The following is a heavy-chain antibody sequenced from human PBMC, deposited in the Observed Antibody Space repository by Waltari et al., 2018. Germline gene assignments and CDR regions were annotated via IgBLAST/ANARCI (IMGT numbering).Heavy chain of an antibody. Sequence: QVQLVQSGAEVKKPGASVKVSCQASGYTFTSYDINWVRQATGQGLEWMGLMNPNRGNTGYAQKFQGRVTMTRNTSISTAYMELSSLRSEDTAVYYCARVPYDSSGYADAFDIWGQGTMVTVSS. CDR2: MNPNRGNT. CDR1: GYTFTSYD. CDR3: ARVPYDSSGYADAFDI. J-gene: IGHJ3*02. V-gene: IGHV1-8*01. D-gene: IGHD3-22*01.